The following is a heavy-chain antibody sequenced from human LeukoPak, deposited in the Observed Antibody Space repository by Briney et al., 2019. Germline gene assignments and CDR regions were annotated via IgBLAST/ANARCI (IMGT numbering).Heavy chain of an antibody. CDR1: GFTLSTYW. D-gene: IGHD3-10*01. CDR2: IKQDGSRK. J-gene: IGHJ6*03. V-gene: IGHV3-7*01. Sequence: GGSLRLSCAASGFTLSTYWMSWVRQDPGKGLEGVANIKQDGSRKYYVDSVKGRFTISRDNAKNSLSLQMNSLRAEDTAVYYCTRVFYYGSRYYYMDVWGKGTTVTISS. CDR3: TRVFYYGSRYYYMDV.